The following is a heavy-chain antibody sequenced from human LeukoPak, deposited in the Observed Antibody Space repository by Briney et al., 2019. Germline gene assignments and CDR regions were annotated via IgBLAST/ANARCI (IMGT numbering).Heavy chain of an antibody. CDR2: IYYSGST. D-gene: IGHD3-10*01. V-gene: IGHV4-39*01. Sequence: SETLSLTCTVSGGSISSSSYYWGWIRQPPGKGLEWIGSIYYSGSTYYNPSLKSRVTISVDTSKNQFSPKLSSVTAADTAVYYCARRITMVRGRRFYFDYWGQGTLVTVSS. J-gene: IGHJ4*02. CDR1: GGSISSSSYY. CDR3: ARRITMVRGRRFYFDY.